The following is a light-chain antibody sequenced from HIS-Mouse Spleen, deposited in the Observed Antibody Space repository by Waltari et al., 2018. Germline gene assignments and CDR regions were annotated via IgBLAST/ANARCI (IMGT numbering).Light chain of an antibody. CDR2: AAS. Sequence: AIRMTQSPSSFSASTGDRVTITCRASQGISSYLALYQQKPGKAPKLLIYAASTLQSGGPSRFSGSGSGTDFTLTISCLQSEDFATYYCQQYYSYPYTFGQGTKLEIK. CDR1: QGISSY. CDR3: QQYYSYPYT. V-gene: IGKV1-8*01. J-gene: IGKJ2*01.